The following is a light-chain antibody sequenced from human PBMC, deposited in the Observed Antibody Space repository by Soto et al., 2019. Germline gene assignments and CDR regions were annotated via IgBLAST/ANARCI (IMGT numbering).Light chain of an antibody. V-gene: IGKV1-5*03. CDR2: KAS. J-gene: IGKJ1*01. CDR1: QTISSW. Sequence: DIQMTQSPSTLSGSVGDRVTITCRASQTISSWLAWYQQKPGKAPKLLIYKASTLKSGVQSRLSGSGSGTEFTLTIRSLQPDEFATYYCQHYNSYSEAFGQGTKVDI. CDR3: QHYNSYSEA.